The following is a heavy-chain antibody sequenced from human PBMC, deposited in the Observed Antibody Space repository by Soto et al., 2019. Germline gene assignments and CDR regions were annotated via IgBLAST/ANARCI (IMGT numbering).Heavy chain of an antibody. D-gene: IGHD3-3*01. CDR2: MNPNSGNT. Sequence: SVKVSCKASGYTFTSYDINWVRQATVQGLEWMGWMNPNSGNTGYSQKFQGRVTMTRNTSISTAYMELSSLRSEDTAVYYCARARRITIFGVVITRGYWFDPWGQGTLVTVSS. CDR3: ARARRITIFGVVITRGYWFDP. V-gene: IGHV1-8*01. CDR1: GYTFTSYD. J-gene: IGHJ5*02.